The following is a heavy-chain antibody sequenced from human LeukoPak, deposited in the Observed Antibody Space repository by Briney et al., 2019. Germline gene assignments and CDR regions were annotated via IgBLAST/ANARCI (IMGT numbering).Heavy chain of an antibody. D-gene: IGHD4-23*01. CDR1: GFTFSSYG. CDR3: AKLHNYGGYFDY. Sequence: GVSLRLSCAASGFTFSSYGMHWVRQAPGKGLEWVAFIRCDGSNKYYADSVKGRFTISRDNSKNTLYLQMNSLRAEDTAVYYCAKLHNYGGYFDYWGQGTLVTVSS. CDR2: IRCDGSNK. V-gene: IGHV3-30*02. J-gene: IGHJ4*02.